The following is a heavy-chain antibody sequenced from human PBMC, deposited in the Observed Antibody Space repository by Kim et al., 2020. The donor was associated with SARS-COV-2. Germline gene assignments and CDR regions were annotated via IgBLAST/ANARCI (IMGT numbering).Heavy chain of an antibody. V-gene: IGHV3-33*05. CDR3: ARGYCSGGSCYSRGAFDI. CDR2: ISYDGSNK. J-gene: IGHJ3*02. CDR1: GFTFSSYG. Sequence: GGSLRLSRAASGFTFSSYGMHWVRQAPGKGLEWVAVISYDGSNKYYADSVKGRFTISRDNSKNTLYLQMNSLRAEDTAVYYCARGYCSGGSCYSRGAFDIWGQGTMVTVSS. D-gene: IGHD2-15*01.